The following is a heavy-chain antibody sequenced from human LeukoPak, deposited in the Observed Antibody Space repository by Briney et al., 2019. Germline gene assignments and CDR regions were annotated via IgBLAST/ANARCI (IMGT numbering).Heavy chain of an antibody. J-gene: IGHJ5*02. V-gene: IGHV4-61*02. CDR3: ARDPRGIVGANHNWFDP. CDR2: IYASGST. CDR1: GGSISSGSYY. Sequence: PSRTLSLTCTVSGGSISSGSYYWSWIRQPAGKGLEWIGRIYASGSTNYNPSLKSRVTMSVDTSKSQFSLKLISVTAADTAVYYCARDPRGIVGANHNWFDPRGQGTLVTVSS. D-gene: IGHD1-26*01.